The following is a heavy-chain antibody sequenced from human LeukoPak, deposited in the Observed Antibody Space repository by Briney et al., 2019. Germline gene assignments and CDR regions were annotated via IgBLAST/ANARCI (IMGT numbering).Heavy chain of an antibody. CDR3: ARGSFSHYYHFDF. Sequence: SAVTLSFTASGYTFTMYYINWVRQAPGQGLEWMAIINPSGGTTTYAQKLQGRVTMSRDTSTGTVYMQLSSLTSEDTAVYYCARGSFSHYYHFDFWGQGTLVTVSS. J-gene: IGHJ4*02. CDR1: GYTFTMYY. CDR2: INPSGGTT. D-gene: IGHD1-26*01. V-gene: IGHV1-46*04.